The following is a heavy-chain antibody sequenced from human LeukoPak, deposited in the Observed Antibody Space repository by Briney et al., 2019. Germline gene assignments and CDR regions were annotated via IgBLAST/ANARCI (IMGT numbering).Heavy chain of an antibody. CDR2: IWYDGSNK. CDR1: GFTFSSYG. CDR3: ASRYSHPFDY. Sequence: GRSLRLSCAASGFTFSSYGMHWVRQAPGKGLEWVAVIWYDGSNKYYADSVKGRFTISRDNSKNTLYLQMNSLRAEDTAVYYCASRYSHPFDYWGQGTLVTVSS. J-gene: IGHJ4*02. D-gene: IGHD5-18*01. V-gene: IGHV3-33*01.